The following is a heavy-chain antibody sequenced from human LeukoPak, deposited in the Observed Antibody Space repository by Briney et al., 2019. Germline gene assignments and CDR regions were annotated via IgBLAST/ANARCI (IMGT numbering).Heavy chain of an antibody. J-gene: IGHJ4*02. Sequence: PSETLSLTCAVSGGSISSGGYCWSWIRQPTGKGLEWIGRIYTSGSTNYNPSLKSRVTMSVDTSKNQFSLKLSSVTAADTAVYYCARASFPLGYYFDYWGQGTLVTVSS. V-gene: IGHV4-61*02. D-gene: IGHD7-27*01. CDR1: GGSISSGGYC. CDR2: IYTSGST. CDR3: ARASFPLGYYFDY.